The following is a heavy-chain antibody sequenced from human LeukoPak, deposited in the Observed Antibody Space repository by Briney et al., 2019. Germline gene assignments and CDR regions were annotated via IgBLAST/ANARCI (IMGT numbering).Heavy chain of an antibody. CDR2: INSDGSST. D-gene: IGHD6-19*01. V-gene: IGHV3-74*01. J-gene: IGHJ4*02. CDR3: ARVASYSSGRYFDY. Sequence: PGGSLRLSCAASGFTFSSYWMHWVRQAPGKGLVWVSRINSDGSSTSYADSVKGRFTISRDNAKNTLYLQMNSLRAEDTAVYYCARVASYSSGRYFDYWGQGTLVTVSS. CDR1: GFTFSSYW.